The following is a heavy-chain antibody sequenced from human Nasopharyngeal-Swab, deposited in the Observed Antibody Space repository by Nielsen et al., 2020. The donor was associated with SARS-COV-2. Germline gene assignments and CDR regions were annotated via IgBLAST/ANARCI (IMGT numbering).Heavy chain of an antibody. Sequence: SETLSLTCTVSGGSISSSSYYWSWIRQPPGKGLEWIGYIYYSGSTNYNPSLKSRVTISVDTSKNQFSLKLSSVTAADTAVYYCARDAGYGSGTGVDPWGQGTLVTVSS. CDR3: ARDAGYGSGTGVDP. CDR1: GGSISSSSYY. J-gene: IGHJ5*02. CDR2: IYYSGST. D-gene: IGHD3-10*01. V-gene: IGHV4-61*01.